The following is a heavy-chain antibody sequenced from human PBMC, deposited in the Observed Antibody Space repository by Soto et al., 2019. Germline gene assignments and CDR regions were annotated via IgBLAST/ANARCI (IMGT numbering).Heavy chain of an antibody. CDR3: ARVPSPYYAFDY. D-gene: IGHD3-10*01. V-gene: IGHV3-53*02. J-gene: IGHJ4*02. CDR2: IYSGGST. CDR1: GFTVSSNY. Sequence: EVQLVETGGGLIQPGGSLRLSCAASGFTVSSNYMNWVRQAPGKGLEWVSVIYSGGSTYYADSVKGRFTISRDNSKNTLYLQMNSLRAEDTAVYYCARVPSPYYAFDYWGQGTLVTVSS.